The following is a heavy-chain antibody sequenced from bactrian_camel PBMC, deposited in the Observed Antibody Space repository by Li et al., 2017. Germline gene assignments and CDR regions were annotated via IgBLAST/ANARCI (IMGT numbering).Heavy chain of an antibody. CDR1: GYDAVYLC. V-gene: IGHV3S63*01. CDR3: AGEGEAGDFEDCRGLSGIPGLGV. J-gene: IGHJ4*01. D-gene: IGHD4*01. Sequence: QLVESGGGSVQAGGSLRLSCAISGYDAVYLCMAWFRQTPGKEREAVASIDKDGTRAYADSVKGRFTISKDSAKNTLALQMDSLKPEDTAMYYCAGEGEAGDFEDCRGLSGIPGLGVRGPGTQVTVS. CDR2: IDKDGTR.